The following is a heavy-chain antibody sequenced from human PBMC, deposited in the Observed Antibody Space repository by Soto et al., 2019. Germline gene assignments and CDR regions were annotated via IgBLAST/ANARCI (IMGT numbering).Heavy chain of an antibody. J-gene: IGHJ4*02. V-gene: IGHV3-49*04. Sequence: GGSLRLSCTGSGFNFGYYAWSWVRQAQGKGPEWVGFIRSEAYGGTTDYAASVKGRFIISRDDSKSIAYLEINSLQTDDTAVYYCTRYYYESSGYYVYWGQGTLVAVSS. CDR1: GFNFGYYA. CDR3: TRYYYESSGYYVY. D-gene: IGHD3-22*01. CDR2: IRSEAYGGTT.